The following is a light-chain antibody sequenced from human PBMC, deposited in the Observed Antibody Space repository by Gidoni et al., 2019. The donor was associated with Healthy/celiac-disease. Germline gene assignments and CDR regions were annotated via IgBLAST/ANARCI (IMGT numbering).Light chain of an antibody. CDR1: QSISSH. V-gene: IGKV1-39*01. Sequence: DIQMTQPPSSLSASVGDRVTITCRASQSISSHLNWYQQKPGKAPKLLIYAASSLQSGVPSRFSGSGSERDFTLTISSLQPEDFATYYCQQSYSTPRAFGQGTKVEIK. J-gene: IGKJ1*01. CDR2: AAS. CDR3: QQSYSTPRA.